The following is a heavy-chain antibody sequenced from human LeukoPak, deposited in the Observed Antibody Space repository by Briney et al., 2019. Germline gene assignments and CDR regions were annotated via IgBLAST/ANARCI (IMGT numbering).Heavy chain of an antibody. CDR1: GYTFTSYG. CDR3: ARDATRGYSYGFPFDY. V-gene: IGHV1-18*01. D-gene: IGHD5-18*01. J-gene: IGHJ4*02. CDR2: ISAYNGNT. Sequence: ASVKVSCKASGYTFTSYGISWVRQAPGQGLEWMGWISAYNGNTNYAQKLQGRVTMTTDTSTSTAYMELRSLRSDDTAVYYCARDATRGYSYGFPFDYWGQGTLVTVSS.